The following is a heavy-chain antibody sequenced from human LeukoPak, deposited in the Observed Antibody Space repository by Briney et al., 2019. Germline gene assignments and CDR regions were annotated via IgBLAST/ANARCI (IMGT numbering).Heavy chain of an antibody. D-gene: IGHD5-18*01. J-gene: IGHJ4*02. CDR3: ARSGTAMVTRFFDY. Sequence: PSETLSLTRTVSGGSISSYYWSWIRQPPGKGLEWIGYIYYSGSTNYNPSLKSRVTISVDTSKNQFSLKLSSVTAADTAVYYCARSGTAMVTRFFDYWGQGTLVTVSS. CDR2: IYYSGST. V-gene: IGHV4-59*01. CDR1: GGSISSYY.